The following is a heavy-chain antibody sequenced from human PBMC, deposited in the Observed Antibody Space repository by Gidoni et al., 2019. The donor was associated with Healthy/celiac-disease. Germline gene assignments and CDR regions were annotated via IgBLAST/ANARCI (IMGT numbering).Heavy chain of an antibody. CDR1: GGTFSSYA. V-gene: IGHV1-69*01. Sequence: QVQLVQSGAVVKKPGSSVKVSCKASGGTFSSYAISWVRQAPGQGLEWMGGIIPIFGTANYAQKFQGRVTITADEATSTAYMELSSLRSEDTAVYYCARGRGDYYDSSGYHIDYWGQGTLVTVSS. CDR2: IIPIFGTA. J-gene: IGHJ4*02. D-gene: IGHD3-22*01. CDR3: ARGRGDYYDSSGYHIDY.